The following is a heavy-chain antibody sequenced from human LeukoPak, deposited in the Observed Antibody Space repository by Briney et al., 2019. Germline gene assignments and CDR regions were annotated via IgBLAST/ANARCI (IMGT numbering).Heavy chain of an antibody. J-gene: IGHJ3*02. CDR2: IWYDGSNK. Sequence: GGSLRLSCAASGFTFSSYWMHWVRQAPGKGLVWVAFIWYDGSNKYYADSVKGRFTISRDNSKNTLYLQMNSLRAEDTAVYYCASSRSFYYDFWSGYYSAFDIWGQGTIVTVSS. V-gene: IGHV3-33*08. CDR3: ASSRSFYYDFWSGYYSAFDI. CDR1: GFTFSSYW. D-gene: IGHD3-3*01.